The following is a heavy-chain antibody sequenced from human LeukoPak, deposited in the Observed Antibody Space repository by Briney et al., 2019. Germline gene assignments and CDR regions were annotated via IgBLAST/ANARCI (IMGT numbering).Heavy chain of an antibody. V-gene: IGHV3-73*01. D-gene: IGHD4-17*01. CDR3: TPDYGDYVSFGY. Sequence: GGSLRLSCAASGFTFSGSAMHWVRQASGKGLEWVGRIRGKANSYATAYAASVKGRFTISRDDSKNTAYLQMNSLKTEDTAVYYCTPDYGDYVSFGYWGQGTLVTVSS. J-gene: IGHJ4*02. CDR1: GFTFSGSA. CDR2: IRGKANSYAT.